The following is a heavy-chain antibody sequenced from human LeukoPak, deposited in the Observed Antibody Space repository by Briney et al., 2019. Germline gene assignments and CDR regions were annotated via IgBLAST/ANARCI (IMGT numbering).Heavy chain of an antibody. CDR3: ARSDSSGWYRGAGFDY. D-gene: IGHD6-19*01. CDR1: GYSFTSYW. V-gene: IGHV5-51*01. Sequence: GESLKISCQGSGYSFTSYWIGWVRHMPGKGLEWMGIIYPGDSDTRYSPSFQGQVTISADKSISTACLQWSSLKASDTAMYYCARSDSSGWYRGAGFDYWGQGALVTVSS. J-gene: IGHJ4*02. CDR2: IYPGDSDT.